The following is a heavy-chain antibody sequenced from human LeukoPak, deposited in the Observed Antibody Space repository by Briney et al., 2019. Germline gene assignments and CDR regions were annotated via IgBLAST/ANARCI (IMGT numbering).Heavy chain of an antibody. Sequence: SETLSLTCAVYGGSFSGYYWSWIRQPPGKGLEWIGEINHSGSTNYNPSLKSRVTISVDTSKNRFSLKLSSVTAADTAVYYCASIYYYDSSGYVNPWGQGTLVTVSS. V-gene: IGHV4-34*01. D-gene: IGHD3-22*01. CDR3: ASIYYYDSSGYVNP. CDR2: INHSGST. CDR1: GGSFSGYY. J-gene: IGHJ4*02.